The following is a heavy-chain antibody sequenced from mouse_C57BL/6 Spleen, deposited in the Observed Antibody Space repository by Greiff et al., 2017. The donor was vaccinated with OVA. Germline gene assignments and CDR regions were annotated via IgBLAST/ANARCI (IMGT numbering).Heavy chain of an antibody. Sequence: QVQLQQPGTELVKPGASVKLSCKASGYTFTSYWMHWVKQRPGQGLEWIGNINPSNGGTNYNEKFKSKATLTVDTSSSTAYMQLSSLTSEDSAVYDGAGEDECATVVAAGWYFDVWGTGTTVTVSS. D-gene: IGHD1-1*01. V-gene: IGHV1-53*01. CDR2: INPSNGGT. J-gene: IGHJ1*03. CDR3: AGEDECATVVAAGWYFDV. CDR1: GYTFTSYW.